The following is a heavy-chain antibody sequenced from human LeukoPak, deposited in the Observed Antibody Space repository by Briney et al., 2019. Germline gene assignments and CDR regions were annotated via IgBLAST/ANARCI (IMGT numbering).Heavy chain of an antibody. D-gene: IGHD3-3*01. CDR2: ISWRNSNV. J-gene: IGHJ4*02. CDR3: TKEIGYRFFGYNLDY. CDR1: GFSFDDYA. V-gene: IGHV3-9*01. Sequence: PGRSLRLSCTASGFSFDDYAIHWVRQAPGKGLEWVSGISWRNSNVVYADSVKGRFTISRDNAKNSLYMQMNSLRVEDTAIYYCTKEIGYRFFGYNLDYWGQGVLVTVSS.